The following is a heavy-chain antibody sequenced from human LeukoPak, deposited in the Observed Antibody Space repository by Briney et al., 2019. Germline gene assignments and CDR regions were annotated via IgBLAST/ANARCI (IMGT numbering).Heavy chain of an antibody. J-gene: IGHJ4*02. CDR1: GFTFSSYE. V-gene: IGHV3-48*03. Sequence: GGSRRLSCAASGFTFSSYEMNWVRQAPGKGLEWVSYISSSGSTIYYADSVKGRFTISRDNAKNSLYLQMNSLRAEDTAVYYCARVGLAVAGSFDYWGQGTLVTVSS. CDR2: ISSSGSTI. CDR3: ARVGLAVAGSFDY. D-gene: IGHD6-19*01.